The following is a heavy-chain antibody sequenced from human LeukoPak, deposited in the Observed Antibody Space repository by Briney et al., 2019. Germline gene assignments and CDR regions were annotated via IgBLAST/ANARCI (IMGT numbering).Heavy chain of an antibody. CDR1: GFTFSNYG. Sequence: GGTLRLSCAASGFTFSNYGMHWVRQAPGKGLEWVAVIWYDGSNKYYADSVKGRFTISRDNSKNTLYLQMNSLRAEDTAVYYCAGNYGPYYFDYWGQGTLVTVSS. CDR3: AGNYGPYYFDY. D-gene: IGHD3-10*01. J-gene: IGHJ4*02. CDR2: IWYDGSNK. V-gene: IGHV3-33*01.